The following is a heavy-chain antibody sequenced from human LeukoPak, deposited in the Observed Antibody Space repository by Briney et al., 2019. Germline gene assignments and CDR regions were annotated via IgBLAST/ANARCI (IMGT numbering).Heavy chain of an antibody. CDR1: GGPFRAFY. V-gene: IGHV4-34*01. Sequence: SETLSLTCDVSGGPFRAFYWSWIRQPPGKGLEWIGEINHSGGPNYSPSLKSRVTISVDTSKSQFSLKVKSVTAADTAVYYCARDTRRISLKRGYSYGWWAYWGQGTLVTVSS. D-gene: IGHD5-18*01. J-gene: IGHJ4*02. CDR2: INHSGGP. CDR3: ARDTRRISLKRGYSYGWWAY.